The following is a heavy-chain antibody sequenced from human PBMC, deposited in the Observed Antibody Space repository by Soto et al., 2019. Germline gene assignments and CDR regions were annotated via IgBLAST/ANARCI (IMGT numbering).Heavy chain of an antibody. D-gene: IGHD2-15*01. CDR2: IYHTGTT. V-gene: IGHV4-4*02. CDR3: ATLPPRIVVVMTDLPT. J-gene: IGHJ5*02. Sequence: QLRESGPGLVKPSGTLSLTCFVSGASISSTYWWSWVRQTPGKRLEWIGQIYHTGTTSYNPSIXNGVXIXVDKSNNQFSLRLTSMTAADTAVYYCATLPPRIVVVMTDLPTWGQGTLVTVSS. CDR1: GASISSTYW.